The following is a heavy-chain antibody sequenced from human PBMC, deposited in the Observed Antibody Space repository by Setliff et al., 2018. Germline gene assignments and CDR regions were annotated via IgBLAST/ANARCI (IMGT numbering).Heavy chain of an antibody. Sequence: GGSLRLSCAASGFTFSSYSMNWVRQAPGKGLEWVSSISSSSSYIYYADSVKGRFTISRDNAKNSLYLQMNSLRAEDTAVYYCARDGRVAATRGYGDYVVDYWGQGTLVTVSS. CDR2: ISSSSSYI. D-gene: IGHD2-15*01. J-gene: IGHJ4*02. CDR1: GFTFSSYS. CDR3: ARDGRVAATRGYGDYVVDY. V-gene: IGHV3-21*01.